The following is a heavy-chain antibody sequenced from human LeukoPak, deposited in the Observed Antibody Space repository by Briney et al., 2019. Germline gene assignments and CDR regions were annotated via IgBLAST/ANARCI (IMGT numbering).Heavy chain of an antibody. D-gene: IGHD1-14*01. CDR1: GLSLSTSGVG. CDR3: AHNKKGRAPGMFDY. Sequence: ESGPTLVKPTQTLTLTCTFSGLSLSTSGVGVGWIRQPPGKALEWLALIYWDDDKRYSPSLRTRLTITKDTSKNQVVLTMTNMDPVDTATYYCAHNKKGRAPGMFDYWGQVTLVTVSS. CDR2: IYWDDDK. J-gene: IGHJ4*02. V-gene: IGHV2-5*02.